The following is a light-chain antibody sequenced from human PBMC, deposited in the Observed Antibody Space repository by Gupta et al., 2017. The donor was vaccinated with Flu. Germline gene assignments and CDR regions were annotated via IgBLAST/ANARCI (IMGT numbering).Light chain of an antibody. CDR2: DVS. Sequence: QSALTQPRSVPGSPGQSVTISCTGTSSDVGGYSYVSWYQQHPGKAPKLMISDVSKRPSGVPDRFSGSKSGNTASLTISGLQAEDEADYYCCSYAGSYTYVFGTGTKVTVL. V-gene: IGLV2-11*01. CDR1: SSDVGGYSY. J-gene: IGLJ1*01. CDR3: CSYAGSYTYV.